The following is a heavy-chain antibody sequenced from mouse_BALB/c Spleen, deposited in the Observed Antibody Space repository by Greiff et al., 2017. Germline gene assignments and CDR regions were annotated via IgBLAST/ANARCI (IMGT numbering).Heavy chain of an antibody. D-gene: IGHD2-1*01. CDR3: AREDGNYAAWFAY. V-gene: IGHV2-9*02. Sequence: VKLMESGPGLVAPSQSLSITCTVSGFSLTSYGVHWVRQPPGKGLEWLGVIWAGGSTNYNSALMSRLSISKDNSKSQVFLKMNSLQTDDTAMYYCAREDGNYAAWFAYWGQGTLVTVSA. CDR2: IWAGGST. J-gene: IGHJ3*01. CDR1: GFSLTSYG.